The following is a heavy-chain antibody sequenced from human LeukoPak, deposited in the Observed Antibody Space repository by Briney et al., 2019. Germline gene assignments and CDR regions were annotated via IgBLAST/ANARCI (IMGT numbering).Heavy chain of an antibody. Sequence: PGGSLRLSCAASGFTLSGSWMHWVRHAPGKGLRRVSRISSDGGGRSTMCADCVKGRYTISRDDAKITLYLQMNSLRGEDTAVYYCVKSSVWPDDWGQGTLVTVSS. J-gene: IGHJ4*02. CDR3: VKSSVWPDD. CDR2: ISSDGGGRST. CDR1: GFTLSGSW. V-gene: IGHV3-74*03. D-gene: IGHD5/OR15-5a*01.